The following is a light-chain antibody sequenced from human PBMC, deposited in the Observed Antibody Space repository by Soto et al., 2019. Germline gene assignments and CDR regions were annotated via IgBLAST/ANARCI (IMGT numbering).Light chain of an antibody. CDR3: KQYGNSTDQ. Sequence: EMFVTHSRDALALSPGGRATLSGRSIHTVSSNFLAWYRQRPGQAPRLLIYGSSSRATGIPDRFSSSGSGTDFTPNIRRLEPEDLEVSSRKQYGNSTDQFAQGTXVEIK. CDR1: HTVSSNF. CDR2: GSS. V-gene: IGKV3-20*01. J-gene: IGKJ1*01.